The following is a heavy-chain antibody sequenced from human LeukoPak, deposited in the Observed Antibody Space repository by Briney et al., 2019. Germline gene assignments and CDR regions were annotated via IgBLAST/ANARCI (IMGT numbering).Heavy chain of an antibody. CDR1: GFTFDDYA. V-gene: IGHV3-9*01. Sequence: PGRSLRLSCAASGFTFDDYAMHWVRQAPGKGLEWVSGISWNSGSIGYADSVKGRFTISRDNAKNSLYLQMNSLRAEDTALYYCAKDTFRLGSNAFDIWGQGTMVTVSS. D-gene: IGHD1-26*01. J-gene: IGHJ3*02. CDR2: ISWNSGSI. CDR3: AKDTFRLGSNAFDI.